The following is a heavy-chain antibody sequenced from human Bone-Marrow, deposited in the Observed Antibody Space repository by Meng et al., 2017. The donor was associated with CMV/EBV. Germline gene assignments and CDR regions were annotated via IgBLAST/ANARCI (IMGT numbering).Heavy chain of an antibody. J-gene: IGHJ4*02. CDR1: GGSFSGYY. CDR3: ARGTRGTPADY. Sequence: GSLRLSCAVYGGSFSGYYWSWIRQPPGKGLEWIGEINHSGSTNYNPSLKSRVTISVDTSKNQFSLKLSSVTAADTAVYYCARGTRGTPADYWGQGTLVNVSS. CDR2: INHSGST. V-gene: IGHV4-34*01. D-gene: IGHD1-1*01.